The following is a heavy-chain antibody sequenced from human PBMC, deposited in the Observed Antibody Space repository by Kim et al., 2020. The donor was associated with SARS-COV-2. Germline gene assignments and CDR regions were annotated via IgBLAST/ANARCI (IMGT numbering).Heavy chain of an antibody. Sequence: SVKVSCKASGGTFSSYAISWVRQAPGQGLEWMGRIIPILGIANYAQKFQGRVTTTADKSTSTAYMELSSLRSEDTAVYYCARDNYYGSGSSPNEVDYWGQGTLVTVYS. V-gene: IGHV1-69*04. D-gene: IGHD3-10*01. J-gene: IGHJ4*02. CDR2: IIPILGIA. CDR3: ARDNYYGSGSSPNEVDY. CDR1: GGTFSSYA.